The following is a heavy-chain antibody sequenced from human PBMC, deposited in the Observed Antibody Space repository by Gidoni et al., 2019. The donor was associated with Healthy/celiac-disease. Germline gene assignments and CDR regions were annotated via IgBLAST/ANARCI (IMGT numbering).Heavy chain of an antibody. Sequence: QLQLQASGPGLVTPSSPLSLTCTFTGGSISSSSYYWGWIRRPQGKGLEWIGSIYYSGSTYYNPSLKSRVTIYVDTSKNQFSLKLSSVTAADTAVYYCATDQLSAFDIWGQGTMVTVSS. J-gene: IGHJ3*02. V-gene: IGHV4-39*01. CDR1: GGSISSSSYY. CDR3: ATDQLSAFDI. D-gene: IGHD2-2*01. CDR2: IYYSGST.